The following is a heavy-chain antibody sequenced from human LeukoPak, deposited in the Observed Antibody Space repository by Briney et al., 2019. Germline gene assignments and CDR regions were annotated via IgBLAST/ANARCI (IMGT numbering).Heavy chain of an antibody. Sequence: PSQTLSLTCAISGDSVSSNSAAWNWIRQSPSRGLEWLGRTYYRSKWYNDYAVSVKSRITINQDTPKNQFSLQLNSVTPQDTAVYYCERDRSDIVLEGYYMDVWGKGTTVTVSS. CDR2: TYYRSKWYN. CDR3: ERDRSDIVLEGYYMDV. J-gene: IGHJ6*03. V-gene: IGHV6-1*01. D-gene: IGHD5-12*01. CDR1: GDSVSSNSAA.